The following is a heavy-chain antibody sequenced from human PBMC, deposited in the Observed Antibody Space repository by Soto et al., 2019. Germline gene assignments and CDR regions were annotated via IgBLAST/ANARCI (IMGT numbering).Heavy chain of an antibody. J-gene: IGHJ4*02. V-gene: IGHV4-59*01. CDR3: ASSQYYYDSSGYYARPLYYFDY. D-gene: IGHD3-22*01. CDR2: IYYSGST. CDR1: GGSISSYY. Sequence: SETLSLTCTVSGGSISSYYWRWIRQPPGKGLEWIGYIYYSGSTNYNPSLKSRVTISVDKSKNQFSLKLSTVTAVDTAVYYCASSQYYYDSSGYYARPLYYFDYWGQGTLVTVS.